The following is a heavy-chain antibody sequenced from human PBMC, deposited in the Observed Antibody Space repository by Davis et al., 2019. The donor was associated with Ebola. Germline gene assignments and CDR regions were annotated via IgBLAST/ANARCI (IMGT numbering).Heavy chain of an antibody. D-gene: IGHD2-2*02. J-gene: IGHJ4*02. V-gene: IGHV1-69*04. CDR3: ARAFEYCRSSSCYKPFHY. CDR2: IIPVLGIA. Sequence: SETVSRKASGGTFSSYATCWARHVPEYGLEWIGRIIPVLGIAKYAQNFQGRVTITADKSTSTVSMELSSLRSEDTAVYYCARAFEYCRSSSCYKPFHYWDQGTLVTVAS. CDR1: GGTFSSYA.